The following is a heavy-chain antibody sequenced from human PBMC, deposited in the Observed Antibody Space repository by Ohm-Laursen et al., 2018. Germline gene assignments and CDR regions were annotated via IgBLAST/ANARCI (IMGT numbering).Heavy chain of an antibody. CDR1: GGSLRNYY. D-gene: IGHD6-6*01. J-gene: IGHJ5*02. V-gene: IGHV4-59*08. CDR2: IYYNGNP. CDR3: VLYSSFSVS. Sequence: TLSLTCIVSGGSLRNYYWSWIRQPPGKGLEWIGYIYYNGNPRYNPSLESRVTISVDPSKNQFSLKLNSVTAADTALYYCVLYSSFSVSWGQGTLVTVSS.